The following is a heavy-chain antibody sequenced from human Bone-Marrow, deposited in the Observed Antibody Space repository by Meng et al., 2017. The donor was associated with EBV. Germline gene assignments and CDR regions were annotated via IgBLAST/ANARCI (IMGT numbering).Heavy chain of an antibody. CDR1: GYPFTRCG. CDR3: VRGKGSSWYNSIDH. D-gene: IGHD6-13*01. Sequence: LVQLRAEWKKPGDPLKASCHASGYPFTRCGMNWVRRAAGQGPEWMRWINTNTGNPTYAKGFTARFVFSMNTSVSTTYLQISSLKAEDTAVYYCVRGKGSSWYNSIDHWGQGTLVTVSS. CDR2: INTNTGNP. V-gene: IGHV7-4-1*02. J-gene: IGHJ5*02.